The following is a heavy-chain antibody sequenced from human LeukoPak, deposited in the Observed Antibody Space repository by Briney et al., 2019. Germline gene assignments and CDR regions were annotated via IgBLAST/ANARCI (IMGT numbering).Heavy chain of an antibody. D-gene: IGHD1-26*01. Sequence: GGSLRLSCAASGFTFSSYGMHWVRQAPGKGLEWVAVISYDGSNKYYADSVKGRFTISRDNSKNTLYLQMNSLRAEDTAVYYCARYSGSYYYPPAWDLWGQGTLVTVSS. CDR2: ISYDGSNK. V-gene: IGHV3-30*03. CDR1: GFTFSSYG. J-gene: IGHJ4*02. CDR3: ARYSGSYYYPPAWDL.